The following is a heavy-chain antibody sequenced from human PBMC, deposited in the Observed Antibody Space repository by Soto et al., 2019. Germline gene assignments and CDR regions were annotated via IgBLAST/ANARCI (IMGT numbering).Heavy chain of an antibody. Sequence: SDTLSLTCTVSGDSINNFYWSWVRQPAGQGLEYIGRIYSRGDTYYNPSLQSRVTMSVDTSKNQFSLKLSSVTAADTAVYYCARDAFYYDTSGQYLFDSWGQGTLVTVSS. CDR2: IYSRGDT. V-gene: IGHV4-4*07. J-gene: IGHJ4*02. D-gene: IGHD3-22*01. CDR1: GDSINNFY. CDR3: ARDAFYYDTSGQYLFDS.